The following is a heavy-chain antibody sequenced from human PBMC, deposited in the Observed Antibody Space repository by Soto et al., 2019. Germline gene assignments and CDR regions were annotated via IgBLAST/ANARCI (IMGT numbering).Heavy chain of an antibody. CDR1: GVSISSTSYN. Sequence: SETLSLTCNVSGVSISSTSYNWGWIRQPPGKGLEWIGTLDYSGTAYYNPSLKSRVTISVDTSKNQFPLKLSSVTAADTAVYYCARHRGYYDILTGYYTELNFDYWGQGTLVTVSS. CDR3: ARHRGYYDILTGYYTELNFDY. V-gene: IGHV4-39*01. D-gene: IGHD3-9*01. J-gene: IGHJ4*02. CDR2: LDYSGTA.